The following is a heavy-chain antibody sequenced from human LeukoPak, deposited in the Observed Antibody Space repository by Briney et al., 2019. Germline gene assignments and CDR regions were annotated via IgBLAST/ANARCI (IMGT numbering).Heavy chain of an antibody. V-gene: IGHV3-23*01. J-gene: IGHJ4*02. D-gene: IGHD3-16*01. CDR2: ISGSGGST. CDR3: AKSQGEVYYFDY. CDR1: GFTVSSNY. Sequence: GGSLRLSCAASGFTVSSNYMSWVRQAPGKGLEWVSAISGSGGSTYYADSVKGRFTISRDNSKNTLYLQMNSLRAEDTAVYYCAKSQGEVYYFDYWGQGTLVTVSS.